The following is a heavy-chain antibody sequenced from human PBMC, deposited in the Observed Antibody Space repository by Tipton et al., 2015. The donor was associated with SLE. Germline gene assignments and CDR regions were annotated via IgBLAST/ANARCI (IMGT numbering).Heavy chain of an antibody. V-gene: IGHV3-30-3*01. J-gene: IGHJ6*02. CDR1: GFTFSNHA. CDR3: ARDLRSSSWGFYYYGMDV. D-gene: IGHD6-6*01. Sequence: RSLRLSCAASGFTFSNHAMHWVRQAPGKGLEWVAVISYDGSNKYYADSVKGRFTISRDNSKNTLYLQMNSLRAEDTAVYYCARDLRSSSWGFYYYGMDVWGQGTKVTVSS. CDR2: ISYDGSNK.